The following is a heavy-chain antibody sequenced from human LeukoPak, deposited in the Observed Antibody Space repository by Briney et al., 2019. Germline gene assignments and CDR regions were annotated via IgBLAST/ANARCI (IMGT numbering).Heavy chain of an antibody. Sequence: SETLSLTCGVSGMSFTSYYWSWIRQTPGKGLEWIGEVNHSGYTNMNPSPKSRVTISVDTPKKQFSLLMTSVTAAETAVYFCARMTTGHDYWGQGTLVAVSS. CDR1: GMSFTSYY. V-gene: IGHV4-34*01. J-gene: IGHJ4*02. D-gene: IGHD4-17*01. CDR2: VNHSGYT. CDR3: ARMTTGHDY.